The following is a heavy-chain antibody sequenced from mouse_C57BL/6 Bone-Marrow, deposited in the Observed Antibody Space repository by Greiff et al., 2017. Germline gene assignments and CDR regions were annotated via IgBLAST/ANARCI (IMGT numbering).Heavy chain of an antibody. V-gene: IGHV1-85*01. Sequence: VQLQQSGPELVKPGASVKLSCKASGYTFTSYDINWVKQRPGQGLEWIGWIYPRDGSTKYNEKFKGKATLTVDTSSSTAYMELHSLTSEDSAVYFCARGTVVPHWYFDVWGTGTTVTVSS. CDR2: IYPRDGST. D-gene: IGHD1-1*01. J-gene: IGHJ1*03. CDR3: ARGTVVPHWYFDV. CDR1: GYTFTSYD.